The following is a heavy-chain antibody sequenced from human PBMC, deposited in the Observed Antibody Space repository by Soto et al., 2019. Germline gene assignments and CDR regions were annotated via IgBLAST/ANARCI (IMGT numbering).Heavy chain of an antibody. J-gene: IGHJ6*02. CDR2: INAGNGDT. CDR3: ARGDSSDV. V-gene: IGHV1-3*01. Sequence: ASVKVSCKASGYTFTSYPMHWVRQAGQRLEWMGWINAGNGDTKYSQKFQGRVTITRDTSASTDFMELSSLRSEDTAVYYCARGDSSDVWGQGTTVNVSS. CDR1: GYTFTSYP.